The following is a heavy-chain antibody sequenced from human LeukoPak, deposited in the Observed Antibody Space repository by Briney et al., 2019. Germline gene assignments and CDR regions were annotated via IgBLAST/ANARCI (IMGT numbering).Heavy chain of an antibody. V-gene: IGHV4-59*01. CDR2: IYYSGST. CDR3: ARALLFPGDKAPGSGARVAFDI. Sequence: TSETLSLTCTVSGGSISSYYWSWIRQPPGKGLEWIGYIYYSGSTNYNPSLKSRVTISVDTSKNQFSLKLSSVTAADTAVYYCARALLFPGDKAPGSGARVAFDIWGQGTMVTVSS. J-gene: IGHJ3*02. D-gene: IGHD3-10*01. CDR1: GGSISSYY.